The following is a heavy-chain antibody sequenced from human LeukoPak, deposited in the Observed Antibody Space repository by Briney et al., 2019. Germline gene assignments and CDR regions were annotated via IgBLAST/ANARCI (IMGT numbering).Heavy chain of an antibody. CDR3: ATDPPIAAAGRRVGY. CDR2: INPNSGGT. Sequence: GASVKVSCKASGYTFTNYYMHWVRQAPGQGLEWMGWINPNSGGTNYAQKFQGWVTMTRDTSISTAYMELSRLRSDDTAVYYCATDPPIAAAGRRVGYWGQGTLVTVSS. J-gene: IGHJ4*02. D-gene: IGHD6-13*01. V-gene: IGHV1-2*04. CDR1: GYTFTNYY.